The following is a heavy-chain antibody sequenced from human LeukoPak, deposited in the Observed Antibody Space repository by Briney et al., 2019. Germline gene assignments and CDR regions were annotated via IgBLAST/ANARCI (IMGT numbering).Heavy chain of an antibody. CDR2: IYYSGST. Sequence: KPSETLSLTCTVSGGSISSYYWSWIRQPPGKGQEWIGYIYYSGSTNYNPSLKSRVTISVDTSKNQFSLKLSSVTAADTAVYYCARRRGNSDAFDIWGQGTMVTVSS. CDR3: ARRRGNSDAFDI. CDR1: GGSISSYY. V-gene: IGHV4-59*08. J-gene: IGHJ3*02. D-gene: IGHD1-26*01.